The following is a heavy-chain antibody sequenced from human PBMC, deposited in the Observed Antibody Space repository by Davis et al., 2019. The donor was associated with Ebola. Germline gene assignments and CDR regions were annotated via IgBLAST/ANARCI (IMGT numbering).Heavy chain of an antibody. V-gene: IGHV1-2*06. CDR3: AREDIVVVVAATGGPGYYGMDV. CDR2: INPNSGGT. Sequence: AASVKVSCKASGYTFTGYYMHWVRQAPGQGLEWMGRINPNSGGTNYAQKFQGRVTMTRDTSTSTVYMELSSLRSEDTAVYYCAREDIVVVVAATGGPGYYGMDVWGKGTTVTVSS. D-gene: IGHD2-15*01. J-gene: IGHJ6*04. CDR1: GYTFTGYY.